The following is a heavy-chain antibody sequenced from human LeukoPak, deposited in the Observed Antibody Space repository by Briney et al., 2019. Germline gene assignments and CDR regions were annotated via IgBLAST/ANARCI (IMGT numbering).Heavy chain of an antibody. CDR3: AREGYCSSTSCYGYYYYYYMDV. D-gene: IGHD2-2*01. Sequence: SETLSLTCTVSGGSISSSSYYWGWIRQPPGKGLEWIGRIYTSGSTNYNPSLKSRVTMSVDTSKNQFSLKLSSVTAADTAVYYCAREGYCSSTSCYGYYYYYYMDVWGKGTTVTVSS. CDR2: IYTSGST. J-gene: IGHJ6*03. CDR1: GGSISSSSYY. V-gene: IGHV4-39*07.